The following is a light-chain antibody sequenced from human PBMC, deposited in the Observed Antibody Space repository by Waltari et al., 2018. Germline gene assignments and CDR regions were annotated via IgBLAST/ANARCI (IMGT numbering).Light chain of an antibody. CDR2: DNY. CDR1: SSNIGNYL. V-gene: IGLV1-51*01. J-gene: IGLJ3*02. Sequence: VLTQPPSVSAAPGQKVTISCSGSSSNIGNYLVSWYHQLPGATPKLLIYDNYKRPSGIPDRFSASKSGTSATLDITGLQIGDEADYYCATWDNSLTAVVFGGGTKLTVL. CDR3: ATWDNSLTAVV.